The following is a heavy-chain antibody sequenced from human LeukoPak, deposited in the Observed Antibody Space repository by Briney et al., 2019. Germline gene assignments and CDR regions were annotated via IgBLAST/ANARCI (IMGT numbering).Heavy chain of an antibody. CDR1: GFTFSSYA. J-gene: IGHJ4*02. Sequence: PGGSLRLSCAASGFTFSSYAMHWVRQAPGKGLEYVSAISSNGGSTYYANSVKGRFTISRDNSKNTLYLQMGSLRADDTAVYYCARDDLGIPVNFDYWGQGTLVTVSS. CDR2: ISSNGGST. V-gene: IGHV3-64*01. CDR3: ARDDLGIPVNFDY. D-gene: IGHD7-27*01.